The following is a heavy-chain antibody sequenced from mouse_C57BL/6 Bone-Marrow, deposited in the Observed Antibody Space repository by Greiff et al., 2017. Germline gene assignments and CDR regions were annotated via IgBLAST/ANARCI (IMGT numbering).Heavy chain of an antibody. Sequence: VQLQQSGPGLVQPSQCLSITCTVSGFSLTSYGVHWVRQSPGKGLEWLGVIWSGGSTDYNAAFISRLSISKDNSKSQVFFKMNSLQADDTAIYYCASFWYFDVWGTGTTVTVSS. CDR2: IWSGGST. J-gene: IGHJ1*03. CDR3: ASFWYFDV. V-gene: IGHV2-2*01. CDR1: GFSLTSYG.